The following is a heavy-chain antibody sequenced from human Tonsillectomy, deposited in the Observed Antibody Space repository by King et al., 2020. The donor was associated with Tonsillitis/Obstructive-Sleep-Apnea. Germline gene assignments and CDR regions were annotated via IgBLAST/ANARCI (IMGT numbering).Heavy chain of an antibody. D-gene: IGHD4-23*01. CDR2: IYYSGST. V-gene: IGHV4-39*01. J-gene: IGHJ2*01. CDR3: ARTTGDPEVTPRGRDFDL. Sequence: QLQESGPGLVKPSETLSLTCTVSGGSISSSSYYWGWIRQPPGKGLEWIGSIYYSGSTYYNPSLKSRVTISVDTSKNQFSLQLSSVTAADTAVYYCARTTGDPEVTPRGRDFDLWGRGTLVTVSS. CDR1: GGSISSSSYY.